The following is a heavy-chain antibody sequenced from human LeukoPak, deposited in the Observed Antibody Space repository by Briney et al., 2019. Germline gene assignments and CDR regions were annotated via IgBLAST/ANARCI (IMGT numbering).Heavy chain of an antibody. J-gene: IGHJ3*02. Sequence: GGSLRLSCAASGFTFSSYGMHWVRQAPGKGLEWVAFIRYDGSNKYYADSVKGRFTISRDNAKNSVYLQMNSLRAEDTAVYYCVRVGRGIAAAGFGAFDIWGLGTMVTVSS. CDR1: GFTFSSYG. D-gene: IGHD6-13*01. CDR2: IRYDGSNK. CDR3: VRVGRGIAAAGFGAFDI. V-gene: IGHV3-30*02.